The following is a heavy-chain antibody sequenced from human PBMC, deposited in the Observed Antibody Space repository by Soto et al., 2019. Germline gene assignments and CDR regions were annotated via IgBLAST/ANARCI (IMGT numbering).Heavy chain of an antibody. J-gene: IGHJ5*02. CDR3: ARHAWGYYYDSSGYPVHWFDP. D-gene: IGHD3-22*01. CDR2: IYPGDSDT. Sequence: LGESLTISCKDSGYSFTSYWIGWVRQMPGKGLESMGIIYPGDSDTRYSPSFQGQVTISADKSISTAYLQWSSLKASDTAMYYCARHAWGYYYDSSGYPVHWFDPWGQGTMVTVSS. CDR1: GYSFTSYW. V-gene: IGHV5-51*01.